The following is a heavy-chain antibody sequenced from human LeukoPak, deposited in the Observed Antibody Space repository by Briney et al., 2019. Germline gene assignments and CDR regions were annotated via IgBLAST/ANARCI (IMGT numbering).Heavy chain of an antibody. CDR1: GFTFSSYA. V-gene: IGHV3-23*01. CDR3: AKDPGYYDGSGSYYFDY. D-gene: IGHD3-10*01. J-gene: IGHJ4*02. Sequence: GGSLRLSCAASGFTFSSYAMNWVRQAPGKGLEWVSTISSTGVSTYYADSVKGRFTISRDNSKNTLYLQMNSLRAEDTAVYYCAKDPGYYDGSGSYYFDYWGQGTLVTVSS. CDR2: ISSTGVST.